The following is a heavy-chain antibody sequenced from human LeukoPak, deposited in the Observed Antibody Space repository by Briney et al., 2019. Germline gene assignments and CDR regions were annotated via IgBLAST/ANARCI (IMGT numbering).Heavy chain of an antibody. Sequence: SETLSLTCAVSGDSISNNNWWSWVRQPPGKGLEWIGEIFHSGDTNYKPSLKSRVTISVDKSKNQFSLKLSSVTAADTAVYYCAGAHCGGDCYSGRALDIWGQGTMVTVSS. D-gene: IGHD2-21*02. CDR2: IFHSGDT. J-gene: IGHJ3*02. CDR3: AGAHCGGDCYSGRALDI. CDR1: GDSISNNNW. V-gene: IGHV4-4*02.